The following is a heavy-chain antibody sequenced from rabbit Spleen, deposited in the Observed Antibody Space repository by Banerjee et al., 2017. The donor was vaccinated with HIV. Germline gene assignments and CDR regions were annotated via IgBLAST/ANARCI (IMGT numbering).Heavy chain of an antibody. CDR2: IYTGSSGNT. D-gene: IGHD8-1*01. CDR1: GFSFSSGYY. J-gene: IGHJ4*01. Sequence: QSLEESGGGLVQPEGSLTLTCTPSGFSFSSGYYMCWVRQAPGKGLEWIACIYTGSSGNTYYASWAKGRFTISKTSSTTMTLQMTSLTAADTATYFCARAGGSGVANYFNLWGPGTLVTVS. CDR3: ARAGGSGVANYFNL. V-gene: IGHV1S40*01.